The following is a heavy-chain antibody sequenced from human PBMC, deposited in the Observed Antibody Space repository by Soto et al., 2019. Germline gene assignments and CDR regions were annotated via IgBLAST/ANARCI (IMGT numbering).Heavy chain of an antibody. CDR2: IYYSGST. CDR1: GGSISSGGYY. J-gene: IGHJ5*02. Sequence: SETLSLTCPVSGGSISSGGYYWSWIRQHPGKGLEWIGYIYYSGSTYYNPSLKSRVTISVDTSKNQFSLKLSSVTAADTAVYYCARVFSDSSSFFDPWGQGTLVTVSS. CDR3: ARVFSDSSSFFDP. V-gene: IGHV4-31*03. D-gene: IGHD6-13*01.